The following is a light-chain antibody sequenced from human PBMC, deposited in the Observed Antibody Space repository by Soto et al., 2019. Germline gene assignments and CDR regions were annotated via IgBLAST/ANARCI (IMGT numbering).Light chain of an antibody. CDR2: LNN. CDR3: QSYDSGLSAWV. CDR1: SSNIGAGYD. Sequence: QSALTQPPSVSGAPGQRVTISCTGSSSNIGAGYDVHWYQQIPGTAPKLLIYLNNNRPSGVPDRLSGSKSGTSASLAITGLQAEDEADYYCQSYDSGLSAWVFGGGTKVTVL. V-gene: IGLV1-40*01. J-gene: IGLJ3*02.